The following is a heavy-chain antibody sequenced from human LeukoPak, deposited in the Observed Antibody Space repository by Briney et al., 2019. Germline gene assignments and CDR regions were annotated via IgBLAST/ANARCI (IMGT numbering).Heavy chain of an antibody. CDR1: GFTFNNYG. Sequence: ASVKVSCKASGFTFNNYGISWGRQAPGQGFEWMGWISAYNGDTLYAQKFQGRVTLTTDTSTRTAYMELRSLRSDDTAMYYCARDPSNTSGWYIYFDYWGQGTLVTVSP. J-gene: IGHJ4*02. V-gene: IGHV1-18*01. D-gene: IGHD6-19*01. CDR2: ISAYNGDT. CDR3: ARDPSNTSGWYIYFDY.